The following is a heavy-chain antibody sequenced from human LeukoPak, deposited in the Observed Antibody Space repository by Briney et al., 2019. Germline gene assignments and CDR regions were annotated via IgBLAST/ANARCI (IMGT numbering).Heavy chain of an antibody. J-gene: IGHJ5*02. D-gene: IGHD2-2*01. CDR3: ARHVLAYCSSTSCYFGWFDP. CDR1: GGSIISSNYY. V-gene: IGHV4-39*01. Sequence: SETLSLTCSVSGGSIISSNYYWGWIRQPPGKGLEWIGSIYYSGSTYYNPSLKSRVTISVDTSKNQFSLKLSSVTAADTAVYYCARHVLAYCSSTSCYFGWFDPWGQGTLVTVSS. CDR2: IYYSGST.